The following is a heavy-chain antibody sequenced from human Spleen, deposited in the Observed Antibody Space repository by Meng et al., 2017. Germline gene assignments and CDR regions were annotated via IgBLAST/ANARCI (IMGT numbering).Heavy chain of an antibody. V-gene: IGHV4-34*01. CDR1: GGSFSGYY. CDR2: INHSGST. Sequence: QVQPQELGAGLLKPSGTLSLTCAVYGGSFSGYYWSWIRQPPGKGLEWIGEINHSGSTNYNPSLKSRVTISVDTSKNQFSLKLSSVTAADTAVYYCVFDSSGDWYFDLWGRGTLVTVSS. J-gene: IGHJ2*01. CDR3: VFDSSGDWYFDL. D-gene: IGHD3-22*01.